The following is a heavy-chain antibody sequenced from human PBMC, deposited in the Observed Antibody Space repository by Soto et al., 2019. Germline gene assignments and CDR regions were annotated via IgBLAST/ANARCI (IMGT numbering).Heavy chain of an antibody. Sequence: GGSLRLSCVASGFTFENYAMSWVRQAPGKGLEWVSAISGSGGTTYYSDSVKGRFTISRDNSKNTVYLQMNDLRVEDAAEYFCAKDSWAIFGVPAGEYYAMDVWGQGTTVTVSS. CDR3: AKDSWAIFGVPAGEYYAMDV. D-gene: IGHD3-3*01. CDR2: ISGSGGTT. V-gene: IGHV3-23*01. CDR1: GFTFENYA. J-gene: IGHJ6*02.